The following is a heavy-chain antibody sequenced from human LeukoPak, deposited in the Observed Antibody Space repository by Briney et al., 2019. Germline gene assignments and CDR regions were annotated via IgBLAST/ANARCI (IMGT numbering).Heavy chain of an antibody. V-gene: IGHV4-59*08. Sequence: SETLSRTGTGYSCSISSYYWTWIRQPPGHGLEWIGYIFSSGYTKYSPSLESRVTISVDTSKNQFSLKLSSVTAADTAMYYCARRSGGGYYFDYGGQGTLVTVSS. CDR3: ARRSGGGYYFDY. D-gene: IGHD3-10*01. CDR2: IFSSGYT. J-gene: IGHJ4*02. CDR1: SCSISSYY.